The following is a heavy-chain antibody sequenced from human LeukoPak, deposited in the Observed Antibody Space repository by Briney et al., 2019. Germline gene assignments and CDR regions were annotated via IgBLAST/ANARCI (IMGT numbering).Heavy chain of an antibody. CDR3: AREERYAFDN. V-gene: IGHV1-18*01. Sequence: ASVKVSCKTAGYTFTSHGISWVREAPGQGLEWMGWISAYSGDTKFAQKFQGRVTMTTETSKNTAYMELRSLRFDDTAVYYCAREERYAFDNWGQGTLVTVS. CDR2: ISAYSGDT. J-gene: IGHJ4*02. CDR1: GYTFTSHG. D-gene: IGHD1-26*01.